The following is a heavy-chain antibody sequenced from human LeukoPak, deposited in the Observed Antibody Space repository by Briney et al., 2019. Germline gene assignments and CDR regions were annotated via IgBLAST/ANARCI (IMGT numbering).Heavy chain of an antibody. J-gene: IGHJ4*02. CDR3: ARGSTIFGVVITYFDY. V-gene: IGHV1-69*13. CDR1: GGTFCSYA. Sequence: GASVKVSCKASGGTFCSYAISWVRQAPGQGLEWMGGIIPIFGTANYAQKFQGRVTITADESTSTAYMELSSLRSEDTAVYYCARGSTIFGVVITYFDYWGQGTLVTVSS. CDR2: IIPIFGTA. D-gene: IGHD3-3*01.